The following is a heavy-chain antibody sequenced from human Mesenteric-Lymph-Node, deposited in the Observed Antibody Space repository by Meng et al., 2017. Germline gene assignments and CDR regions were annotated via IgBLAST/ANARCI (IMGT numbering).Heavy chain of an antibody. D-gene: IGHD5-18*01. V-gene: IGHV3-9*01. J-gene: IGHJ4*02. CDR3: AKSRRRGYSYGFDY. CDR2: ISWNSEII. CDR1: GFIFDNYA. Sequence: GGSLRLSCVASGFIFDNYAMHWVRQAPGKGLEWVSGISWNSEIIGYVDSVKGRFTISRDNAKNSLYLQMNSLRTEDTALYYCAKSRRRGYSYGFDYWGQGTLVTVSS.